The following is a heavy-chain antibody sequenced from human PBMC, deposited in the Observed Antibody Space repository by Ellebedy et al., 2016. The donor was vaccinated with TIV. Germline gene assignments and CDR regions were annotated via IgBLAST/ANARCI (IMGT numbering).Heavy chain of an antibody. CDR1: GFTFRTYG. D-gene: IGHD3-10*01. J-gene: IGHJ5*02. CDR3: ARDVTSQGPGRGWFDP. CDR2: LRYDRSNE. V-gene: IGHV3-30*02. Sequence: GESLKISCAASGFTFRTYGFHWVRQAPGKGLEWVAFLRYDRSNEYYADSVKGRFAISRDNFRSTIYLQMDSLTPEDTAVYYCARDVTSQGPGRGWFDPWGQGTLVTVSS.